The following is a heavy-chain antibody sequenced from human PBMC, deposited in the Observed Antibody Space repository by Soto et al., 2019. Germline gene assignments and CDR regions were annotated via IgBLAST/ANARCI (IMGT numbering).Heavy chain of an antibody. Sequence: EVQLVESGGDLVQPGGSLTLSCAASGITVSSNYMSWDRQAPGKGLEWVSVIDSGGSAYYADSVKGRFTISRHNSKNTLNLQMNSLRIEDTAVYYCAGENDFWVSYGTYHQYMDVWGKGTTVTVSS. CDR3: AGENDFWVSYGTYHQYMDV. V-gene: IGHV3-53*04. CDR1: GITVSSNY. CDR2: IDSGGSA. J-gene: IGHJ6*03. D-gene: IGHD3-3*01.